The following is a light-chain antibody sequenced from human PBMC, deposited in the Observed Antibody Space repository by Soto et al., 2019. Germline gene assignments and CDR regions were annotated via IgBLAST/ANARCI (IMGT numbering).Light chain of an antibody. CDR2: ATS. Sequence: EIVLTQSPATLSLSPGERVTLSCRASQNIYSHLAWYQHRPGQAPRPLLYATSLRAAGIPGRFSGSGSGADFTLTSSDVQPEDVALYYCHQRQSWPRTFGQGTKVDIK. V-gene: IGKV3-11*01. CDR1: QNIYSH. CDR3: HQRQSWPRT. J-gene: IGKJ1*01.